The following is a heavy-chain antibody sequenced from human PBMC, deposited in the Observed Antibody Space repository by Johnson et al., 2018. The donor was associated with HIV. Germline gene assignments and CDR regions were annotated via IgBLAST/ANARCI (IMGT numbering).Heavy chain of an antibody. CDR2: ISSRGTTI. CDR1: GFIFSDSY. CDR3: ATSMGESDAFDI. D-gene: IGHD2/OR15-2a*01. J-gene: IGHJ3*02. V-gene: IGHV3-11*04. Sequence: QVQLMESGGGLVKPGGSLILSCAASGFIFSDSYMTWIRQAPGKGLELVSYISSRGTTIYDADYVRGRFTISRDNAKKSLYLQMSSLRAEDTAVYYCATSMGESDAFDIWGQGTMVTVSS.